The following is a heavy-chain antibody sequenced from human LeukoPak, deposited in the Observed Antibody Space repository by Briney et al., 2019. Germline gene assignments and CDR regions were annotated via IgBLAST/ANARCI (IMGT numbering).Heavy chain of an antibody. V-gene: IGHV1-46*01. CDR3: ARASGSSAVPFDY. CDR2: IAPSSGTT. Sequence: ASVTVSCKASGYTFTSNYMHWVRQAPGQGLEWMGVIAPSSGTTSYAQKFQGRVTMTRGTSTSTLYMELSSLTSEDTAVYYCARASGSSAVPFDYWGQGTLVTVSS. J-gene: IGHJ4*02. D-gene: IGHD3-10*01. CDR1: GYTFTSNY.